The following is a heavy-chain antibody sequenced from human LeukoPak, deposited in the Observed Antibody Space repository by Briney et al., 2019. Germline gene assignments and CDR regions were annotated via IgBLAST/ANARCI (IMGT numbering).Heavy chain of an antibody. CDR3: AKDGARDGYNYPDY. D-gene: IGHD5-24*01. Sequence: GGSLRLSRAASGFTFRTYAMGWVRQAPGKGLEWVSDISGSGDFTYYADSVKGRFTISRDKSKNTLYLQMNSLRAEDTAVYYCAKDGARDGYNYPDYWGQGTLVTVSS. CDR2: ISGSGDFT. J-gene: IGHJ4*02. CDR1: GFTFRTYA. V-gene: IGHV3-23*01.